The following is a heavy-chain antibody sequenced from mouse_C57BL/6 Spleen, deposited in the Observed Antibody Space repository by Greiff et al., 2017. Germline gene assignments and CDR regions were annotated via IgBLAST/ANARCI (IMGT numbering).Heavy chain of an antibody. CDR3: ARSHYYGSSFYAMDY. Sequence: QVQLQQSGAELVKPGASVKISCKASGYAFSSYWMNWVKQRPGTGLEWIGQIYPGDGDTNYNGKFKGKATLTADKSSSTAYMQLSSLTSEDSAVYFCARSHYYGSSFYAMDYWGQGTSVTVSS. V-gene: IGHV1-80*01. CDR1: GYAFSSYW. D-gene: IGHD1-1*01. CDR2: IYPGDGDT. J-gene: IGHJ4*01.